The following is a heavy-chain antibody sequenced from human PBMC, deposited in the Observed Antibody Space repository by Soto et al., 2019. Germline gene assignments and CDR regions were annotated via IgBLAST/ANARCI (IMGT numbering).Heavy chain of an antibody. CDR2: IYSSGDRI. V-gene: IGHV3-23*01. CDR3: ARDMLTTSYYYYGMDV. CDR1: GFTFSTYA. D-gene: IGHD4-4*01. J-gene: IGHJ6*02. Sequence: HPGGSLRLSCAASGFTFSTYAMSWVRQAPGKGLEWVSTIYSSGDRIYYADSVKGRFTISRDNSKNTLYLQMNSLRAEDTAVYYCARDMLTTSYYYYGMDVWGQGTTVTVSS.